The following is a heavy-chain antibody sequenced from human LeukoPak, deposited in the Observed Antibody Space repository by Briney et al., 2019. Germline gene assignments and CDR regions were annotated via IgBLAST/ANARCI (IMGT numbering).Heavy chain of an antibody. CDR2: ISPDGSTT. V-gene: IGHV3-74*01. CDR3: TRDSDFSSAT. Sequence: GGSLRLSCAASGFTFSSYWMHWVRQAPGKGLVWVSRISPDGSTTGHADSVKGRFTTSRDNAKNTLFLQMNSLRAEDTAVYYCTRDSDFSSATWGQGTLVTVSS. D-gene: IGHD3-3*01. J-gene: IGHJ5*02. CDR1: GFTFSSYW.